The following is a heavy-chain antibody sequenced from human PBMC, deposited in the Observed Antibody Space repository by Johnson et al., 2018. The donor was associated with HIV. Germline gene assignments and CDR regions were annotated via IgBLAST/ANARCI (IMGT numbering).Heavy chain of an antibody. Sequence: EMQLVESGGGVVRPGGSLRLSCAASGFTFDDYGVSWVRQAPGKGLEWVSGINWNGGSTGYADSVKGRFTISRDNSKNTLYLQMNSLRAEDTAVYYCARERSRGGYSGYDYGAFDIWGQGTMVTVSS. J-gene: IGHJ3*02. CDR3: ARERSRGGYSGYDYGAFDI. CDR1: GFTFDDYG. D-gene: IGHD5-12*01. CDR2: INWNGGST. V-gene: IGHV3-20*04.